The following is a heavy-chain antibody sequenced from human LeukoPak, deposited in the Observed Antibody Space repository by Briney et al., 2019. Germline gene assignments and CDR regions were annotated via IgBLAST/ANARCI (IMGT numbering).Heavy chain of an antibody. CDR3: ARGSPPRPYYFDY. CDR2: IYYSGST. CDR1: GGSISSSSYY. J-gene: IGHJ4*02. V-gene: IGHV4-39*07. Sequence: SETLSLTCTVSGGSISSSSYYWGWIRQPPGKGLEWIGSIYYSGSTYYNPSLKSRVTISVDTSKNQFSLKLSSVTAADTAVYYCARGSPPRPYYFDYWGQGTLVTVSS.